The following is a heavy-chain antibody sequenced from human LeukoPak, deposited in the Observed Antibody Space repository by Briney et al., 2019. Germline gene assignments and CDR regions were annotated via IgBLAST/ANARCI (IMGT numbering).Heavy chain of an antibody. V-gene: IGHV1-69*13. Sequence: SVKVSCKASGGTFSSYAISWVRQAPGQGLEWMGGIIPIFGTANYAQKFQGRVTNTADESTSTAYMELSSLRSEDTAVYYCARSGDTIFGVVTSRPLDYWGQGTLVTVSS. D-gene: IGHD3-3*01. CDR2: IIPIFGTA. CDR1: GGTFSSYA. CDR3: ARSGDTIFGVVTSRPLDY. J-gene: IGHJ4*02.